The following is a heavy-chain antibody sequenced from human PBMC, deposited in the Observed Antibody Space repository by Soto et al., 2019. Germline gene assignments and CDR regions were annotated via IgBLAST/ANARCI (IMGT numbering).Heavy chain of an antibody. CDR2: INAGNGNT. Sequence: QVQLVQSGAEVKKPGASVKVSCKASGYTFTSYAMHWVRQAPGQRLEWMGWINAGNGNTKYSQKFQGRVTITRDTSGSSADMELSSLRSEDRAVYYCARDRHVTTGWGPFFPRNNWFDPWGQGTLVTVSS. V-gene: IGHV1-3*01. CDR3: ARDRHVTTGWGPFFPRNNWFDP. J-gene: IGHJ5*02. D-gene: IGHD4-4*01. CDR1: GYTFTSYA.